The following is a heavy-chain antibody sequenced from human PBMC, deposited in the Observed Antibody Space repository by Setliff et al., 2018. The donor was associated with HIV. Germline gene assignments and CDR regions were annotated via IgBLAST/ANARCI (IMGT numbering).Heavy chain of an antibody. Sequence: PSETLSLTCTVSGGSISSGGYYWSWIRQHPGKGLEWIGYIYYSGSTYYNPSLKSLVTISVDTSKNQFSLKLSSVTAADTAVYYCARYDGYKVSFDNWGPGTLVTVSS. V-gene: IGHV4-31*01. D-gene: IGHD5-18*01. J-gene: IGHJ4*02. CDR3: ARYDGYKVSFDN. CDR1: GGSISSGGYY. CDR2: IYYSGST.